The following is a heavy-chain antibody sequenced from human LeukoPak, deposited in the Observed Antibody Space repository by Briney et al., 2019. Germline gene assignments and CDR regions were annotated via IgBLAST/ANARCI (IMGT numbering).Heavy chain of an antibody. CDR3: ARAPVYYDSSGSPNDYFDY. Sequence: GASVKVSCKASGYTFTGYYMHWVRQAPGQGLEWMGWINPNSGGTNYAQKFQGRVTMTRDTSISTAYMELSRLRSDDTAVYYCARAPVYYDSSGSPNDYFDYWGQGTLVTVSS. CDR1: GYTFTGYY. CDR2: INPNSGGT. J-gene: IGHJ4*02. V-gene: IGHV1-2*02. D-gene: IGHD3-22*01.